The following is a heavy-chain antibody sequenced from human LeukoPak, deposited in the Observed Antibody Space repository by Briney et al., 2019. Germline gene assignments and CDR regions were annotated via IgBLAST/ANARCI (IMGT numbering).Heavy chain of an antibody. CDR1: GFTFNNYA. CDR2: ISGGGGYT. J-gene: IGHJ4*02. V-gene: IGHV3-23*01. CDR3: ASRGSGSGSYSLFDY. D-gene: IGHD3-10*01. Sequence: GGSLRLSCVVSGFTFNNYAMSWVRQAPGKGLEWVSTISGGGGYTYYADSVKGRFAVSRDNSKNTLDLQMNSLRAEDTAVYYCASRGSGSGSYSLFDYWGQGTLVTVSS.